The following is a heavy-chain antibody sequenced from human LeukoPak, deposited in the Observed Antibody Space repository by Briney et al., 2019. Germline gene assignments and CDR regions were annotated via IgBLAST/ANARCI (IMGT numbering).Heavy chain of an antibody. CDR2: INWNSGSI. CDR1: GFTFDDYA. V-gene: IGHV3-9*01. J-gene: IGHJ4*02. Sequence: ALKLSCAASGFTFDDYAMHWVRLVPGKGLGWVSGINWNSGSIGYADSVKGRFTISRDNAKNSLYLQMNSLRGEDTALYYCARGGGYGSGSHYYFDYWGQGTLVTVSS. D-gene: IGHD3-10*01. CDR3: ARGGGYGSGSHYYFDY.